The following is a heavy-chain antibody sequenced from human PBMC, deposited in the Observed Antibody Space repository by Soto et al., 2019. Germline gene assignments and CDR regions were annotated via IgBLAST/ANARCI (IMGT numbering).Heavy chain of an antibody. Sequence: PGGSLRLSCSASGFTFSSHAMHWVRQAPRKGLEYFSAISNNGGSTYYAHSVKGRFTISRDNSKNTVYLQMSSLRDEDTAVYYCVKDLGSSTSSGRFDPWGQGTLVTVSS. CDR2: ISNNGGST. CDR1: GFTFSSHA. J-gene: IGHJ5*02. D-gene: IGHD6-6*01. V-gene: IGHV3-64D*06. CDR3: VKDLGSSTSSGRFDP.